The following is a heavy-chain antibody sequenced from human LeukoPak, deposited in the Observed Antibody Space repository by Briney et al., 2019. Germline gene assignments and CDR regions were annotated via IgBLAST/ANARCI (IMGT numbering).Heavy chain of an antibody. Sequence: HGESLKTSCKGSGYSFTSYWIGWVRQMPGKGLEWMGIIYPGDSDTRYSPSFQGQVTISADKSISTAYLQWSSLKASDTAMYYCARLDYYDSSANWFDPWGQGTLVTVSS. CDR2: IYPGDSDT. CDR1: GYSFTSYW. D-gene: IGHD3-22*01. J-gene: IGHJ5*02. CDR3: ARLDYYDSSANWFDP. V-gene: IGHV5-51*01.